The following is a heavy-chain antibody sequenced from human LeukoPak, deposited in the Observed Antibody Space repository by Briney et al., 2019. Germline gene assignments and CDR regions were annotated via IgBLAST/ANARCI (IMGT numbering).Heavy chain of an antibody. D-gene: IGHD3-10*01. Sequence: GASVKVSCKASGYTFTSYGISWVRQAPGQGLEWMGWISAYNGNTNYAQKLQGRVTMTTDTSTSTAYMELRSLRSDDTAVYYCAREGPYYGSGKGAFDIWGQGTMVTVSS. CDR3: AREGPYYGSGKGAFDI. CDR1: GYTFTSYG. CDR2: ISAYNGNT. V-gene: IGHV1-18*01. J-gene: IGHJ3*02.